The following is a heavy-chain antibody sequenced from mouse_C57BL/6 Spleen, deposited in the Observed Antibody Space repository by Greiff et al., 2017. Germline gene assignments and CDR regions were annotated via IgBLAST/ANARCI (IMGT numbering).Heavy chain of an antibody. CDR2: IYPGSGNT. Sequence: QVQLKQSGAELVRPGASVKLSCKASGYTFTDYYINWVKQRPGQGLEWIARIYPGSGNTYYNEKFKGKATLTAEKSSSTAYMQLSSLTSEDSAVYFCARIDDGTNEGYFDVWGTGTTVTVSS. D-gene: IGHD2-3*01. V-gene: IGHV1-76*01. J-gene: IGHJ1*03. CDR1: GYTFTDYY. CDR3: ARIDDGTNEGYFDV.